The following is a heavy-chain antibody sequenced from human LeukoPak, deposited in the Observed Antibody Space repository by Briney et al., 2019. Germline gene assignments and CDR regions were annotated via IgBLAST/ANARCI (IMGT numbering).Heavy chain of an antibody. CDR2: IYYSGST. V-gene: IGHV4-30-4*01. CDR1: GGSISSGDYY. D-gene: IGHD3-9*01. CDR3: ARSDILTGYYDY. J-gene: IGHJ4*02. Sequence: SQTLSLTCTVSGGSISSGDYYWNWIRQLPGKGLEWIGYIYYSGSTYYNPSLKSRVTISVDTSKNQFSLKLTVTAADTAVYYCARSDILTGYYDYWGQGTLVTVSS.